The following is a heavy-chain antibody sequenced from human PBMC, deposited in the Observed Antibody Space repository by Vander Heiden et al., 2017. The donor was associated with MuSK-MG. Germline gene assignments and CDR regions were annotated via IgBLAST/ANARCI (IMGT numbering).Heavy chain of an antibody. V-gene: IGHV1-69*12. D-gene: IGHD3-22*01. CDR2: TIPIVGTA. J-gene: IGHJ6*03. CDR1: GGTFSSYA. Sequence: QVQLVQSGAEVKKPGSSVKVSCEASGGTFSSYASSWVRQAPGQGLEWMGGTIPIVGTANYAQKFQGRVTMTADESTSTAYMELSSLRSEDTAVYYCARLGSYYYDTTGYCTQYYYMDVWGQGSTVTVYS. CDR3: ARLGSYYYDTTGYCTQYYYMDV.